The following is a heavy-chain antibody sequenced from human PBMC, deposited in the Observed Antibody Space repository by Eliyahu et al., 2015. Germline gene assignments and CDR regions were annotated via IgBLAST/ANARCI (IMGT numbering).Heavy chain of an antibody. D-gene: IGHD3-10*01. J-gene: IGHJ4*02. V-gene: IGHV2-70*01. CDR3: ARILLPTGWYGEVFFDS. CDR1: GFSLTTSGMS. Sequence: QVSLKESGPALVKATQTLTLTCTFSGFSLTTSGMSVGWIRQPPGKALEWLALIDWTGDTSYTTSLKTRLAISKDISRSQVVLAMTNMDPVDTATYYCARILLPTGWYGEVFFDSWGPGSLVIVS. CDR2: IDWTGDT.